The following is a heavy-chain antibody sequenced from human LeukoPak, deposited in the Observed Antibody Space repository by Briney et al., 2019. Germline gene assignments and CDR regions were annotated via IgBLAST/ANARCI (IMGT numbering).Heavy chain of an antibody. CDR2: IDPYSGDT. CDR1: GYTFTDYY. Sequence: ASVKVSCKASGYTFTDYYIHWVRQAPGQGLVWMGWIDPYSGDTKYAQKIKGRVTMTRDTTISTVYMDLSRLTSDNTAVYFCASDIAASGSFDYWGLGTLLTVSS. CDR3: ASDIAASGSFDY. D-gene: IGHD6-13*01. J-gene: IGHJ4*02. V-gene: IGHV1-2*02.